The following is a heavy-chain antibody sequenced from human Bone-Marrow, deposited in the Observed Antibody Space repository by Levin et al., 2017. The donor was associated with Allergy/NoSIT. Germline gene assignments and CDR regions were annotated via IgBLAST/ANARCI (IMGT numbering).Heavy chain of an antibody. Sequence: SETLSLTCTVPGGPVNSAHYYWTWIRQPPGTGLEWIGHIYYSGSSSSNPSLNSRVTISLATSTNHFSLNLSSVTAADTAVYYCARDTSGSWRDCFDIWGQGTMVAVSS. V-gene: IGHV4-61*03. CDR2: IYYSGSS. J-gene: IGHJ3*02. CDR1: GGPVNSAHYY. D-gene: IGHD3-3*01. CDR3: ARDTSGSWRDCFDI.